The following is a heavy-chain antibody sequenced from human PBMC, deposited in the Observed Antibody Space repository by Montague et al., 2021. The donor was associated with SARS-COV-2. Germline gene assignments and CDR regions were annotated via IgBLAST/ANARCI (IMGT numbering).Heavy chain of an antibody. CDR3: RAWYYASGSYLDYFDH. Sequence: SLRLSCAASGFSFSGHYIHWVRQAPGKGLVWVSRINSDGKKINYADFAKGRFTISRDNAKNTAYLQINGLRGDDTAVYFCRAWYYASGSYLDYFDHWGRGTLVTVSS. V-gene: IGHV3-74*01. D-gene: IGHD3-10*01. CDR1: GFSFSGHY. CDR2: INSDGKKI. J-gene: IGHJ4*02.